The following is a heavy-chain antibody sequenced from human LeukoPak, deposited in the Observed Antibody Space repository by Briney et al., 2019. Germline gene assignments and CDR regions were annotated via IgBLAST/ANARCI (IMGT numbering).Heavy chain of an antibody. D-gene: IGHD1-26*01. CDR3: AGASGAWELDY. CDR1: GFTFNVFH. J-gene: IGHJ4*03. CDR2: ITSSGTYI. V-gene: IGHV3-21*01. Sequence: PGGSLRLSCAASGFTFNVFHMNWVRQAPGKGLEWISSITSSGTYITYADSIQGRFTISRDNAKNSLYLQMNSLRVDDTALYYCAGASGAWELDYWGHGTLGTVSS.